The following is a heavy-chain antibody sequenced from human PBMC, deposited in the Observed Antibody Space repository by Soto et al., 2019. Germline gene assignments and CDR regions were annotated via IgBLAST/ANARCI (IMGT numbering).Heavy chain of an antibody. CDR1: GFTVSSNY. Sequence: GGSLRLSCAASGFTVSSNYMSWVRQAPGKGLEWVSVTYSGGSTYYADSVKGRFTISRDNSKNTLYLQMNSLRAEDTAVYYCAGYGATRPSGAFDIWGQGTMVTVSS. D-gene: IGHD1-26*01. V-gene: IGHV3-53*01. J-gene: IGHJ3*02. CDR3: AGYGATRPSGAFDI. CDR2: TYSGGST.